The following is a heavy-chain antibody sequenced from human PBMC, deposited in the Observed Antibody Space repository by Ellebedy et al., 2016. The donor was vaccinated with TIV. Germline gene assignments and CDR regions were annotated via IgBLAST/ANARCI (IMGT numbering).Heavy chain of an antibody. CDR1: GFSFRSSGSG. CDR3: AKDHRVIPVPITGLFDH. D-gene: IGHD3-3*01. V-gene: IGHV3-23*01. CDR2: INESGLRT. J-gene: IGHJ4*02. Sequence: GESLKISCAASGFSFRSSGSGMSWLRRAPGKGLEWVSTINESGLRTYYAHSVKGRFTISRDNSKNTLHLQMNSLRAEDTAIYYCAKDHRVIPVPITGLFDHWGQGTLVTVSS.